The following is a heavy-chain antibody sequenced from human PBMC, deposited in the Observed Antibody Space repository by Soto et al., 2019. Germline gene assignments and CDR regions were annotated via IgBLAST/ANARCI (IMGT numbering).Heavy chain of an antibody. Sequence: SETLSLTCTVSGGSVSSGSYYWSWIRQPPGKGLEWIGYIYYSGSTNYNPSLKSRVTISVDTSKNQFSLKLSSVTAADTAVYYCAGGDTAVYYGMDVWGQGTTVTVSS. CDR3: AGGDTAVYYGMDV. V-gene: IGHV4-61*01. CDR1: GGSVSSGSYY. CDR2: IYYSGST. D-gene: IGHD5-18*01. J-gene: IGHJ6*02.